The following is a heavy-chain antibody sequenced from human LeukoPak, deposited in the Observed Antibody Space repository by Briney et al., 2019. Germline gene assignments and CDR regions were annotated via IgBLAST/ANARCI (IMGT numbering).Heavy chain of an antibody. Sequence: ASVKVSCKASGYTFTSYGTSWVRQAPGQGLEWMGWISAYNGNTNYAQKLQGRVTMTTDTSTSTAYMELRSLRSDDTAVYYCARDDDTSYCGGDCSYRFDPWGQGTLVTASS. CDR3: ARDDDTSYCGGDCSYRFDP. J-gene: IGHJ5*02. CDR2: ISAYNGNT. CDR1: GYTFTSYG. D-gene: IGHD2-21*02. V-gene: IGHV1-18*01.